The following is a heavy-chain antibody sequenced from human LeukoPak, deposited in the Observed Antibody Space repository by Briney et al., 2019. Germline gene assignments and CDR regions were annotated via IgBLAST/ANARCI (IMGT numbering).Heavy chain of an antibody. CDR1: GFTFSSYA. CDR2: ISGSGGST. Sequence: PGASLRLSCAASGFTFSSYAMNWVRQAPGKGLEWVAVISGSGGSTYYADSVKGRFTISRDNSKNTMYLQMNSLRAEDTAVYYCENTYRGDNRIDYWGQGHLVIVS. V-gene: IGHV3-23*01. J-gene: IGHJ4*02. CDR3: ENTYRGDNRIDY. D-gene: IGHD3-10*01.